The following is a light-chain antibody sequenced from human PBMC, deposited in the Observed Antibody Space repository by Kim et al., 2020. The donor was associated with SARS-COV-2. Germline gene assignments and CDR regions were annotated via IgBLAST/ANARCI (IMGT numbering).Light chain of an antibody. V-gene: IGLV2-14*01. CDR1: SSDVGGYNY. J-gene: IGLJ1*01. CDR2: DVS. Sequence: QSVLTQPASVSGSPGQSITISCTGTSSDVGGYNYVSWYQQHPGKAPKLMIYDVSKRPSGVSNRFSGSKSGNTASLTISGLQAEDEADYYCSSYTSSSTPLVFGTGTKVTV. CDR3: SSYTSSSTPLV.